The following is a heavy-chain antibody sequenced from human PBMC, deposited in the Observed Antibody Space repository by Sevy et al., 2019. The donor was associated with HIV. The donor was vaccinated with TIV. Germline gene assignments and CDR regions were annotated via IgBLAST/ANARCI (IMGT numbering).Heavy chain of an antibody. J-gene: IGHJ3*02. D-gene: IGHD6-13*01. Sequence: GGSLRLSCAASGFSFSDYYMTWIRQAPGKGLEWVSYISGSTNAIFYEDSVKGRFIISRDNTKKSLYLRMNTLRAEDTAVYYCARVGLAASGGGFGAFDMWGQGTMVTVSS. CDR1: GFSFSDYY. V-gene: IGHV3-11*01. CDR2: ISGSTNAI. CDR3: ARVGLAASGGGFGAFDM.